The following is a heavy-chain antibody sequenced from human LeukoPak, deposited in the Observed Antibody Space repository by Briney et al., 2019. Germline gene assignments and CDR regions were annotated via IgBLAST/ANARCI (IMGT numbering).Heavy chain of an antibody. CDR2: MGPNSGNT. D-gene: IGHD3-10*01. J-gene: IGHJ5*02. Sequence: ASVKVSCKASGYTFTSYDINWVRQATGQGLEWMGWMGPNSGNTGYAQKFQGRVTMTRNTSISTAYMELSSLRSEDTAVYYCAHLLASPKGRKFDPWGQGTLVTVSS. CDR3: AHLLASPKGRKFDP. V-gene: IGHV1-8*01. CDR1: GYTFTSYD.